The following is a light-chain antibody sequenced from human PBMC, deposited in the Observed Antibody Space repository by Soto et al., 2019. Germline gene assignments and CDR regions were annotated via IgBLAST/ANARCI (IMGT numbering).Light chain of an antibody. Sequence: DIQMTQSPSTLSASVGDRVTITCRASQSISSWLAWYQQKPGKAPKLLIYNASTVASGVPSRFSGSGSGTEFTLTISSLQPDDFATYYCQQSFTFGPGTKVDIK. CDR2: NAS. CDR1: QSISSW. J-gene: IGKJ3*01. V-gene: IGKV1-5*03. CDR3: QQSFT.